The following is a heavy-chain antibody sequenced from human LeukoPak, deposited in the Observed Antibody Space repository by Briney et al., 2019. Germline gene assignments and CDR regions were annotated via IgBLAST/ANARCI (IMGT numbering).Heavy chain of an antibody. CDR1: GGSVSSGSYY. CDR2: IYYSGST. D-gene: IGHD3-22*01. V-gene: IGHV4-61*01. CDR3: ARTAYYYDSSGYYFDY. Sequence: KASETLSLTCTVSGGSVSSGSYYWSWIRQPPGKGLEWIGYIYYSGSTNYNPSLKSRVTISVDTSKNQFSLKLSSVTAADTAVYYCARTAYYYDSSGYYFDYWGQGTLVTVSS. J-gene: IGHJ4*02.